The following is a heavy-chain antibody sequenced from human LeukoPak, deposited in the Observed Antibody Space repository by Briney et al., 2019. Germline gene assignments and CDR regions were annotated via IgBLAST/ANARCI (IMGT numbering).Heavy chain of an antibody. CDR3: ARDRYCSGGSCYKSYNWFDP. V-gene: IGHV1-18*01. D-gene: IGHD2-15*01. J-gene: IGHJ5*02. CDR1: GYTFTSYG. Sequence: ASVKVFCKASGYTFTSYGISWVRQAPGQGLEWMGWISAYNGNTNYAQKLQGRVTMTTDTSTSTAYMELRSLRSDDTAVYYCARDRYCSGGSCYKSYNWFDPWGQGTLVTVSS. CDR2: ISAYNGNT.